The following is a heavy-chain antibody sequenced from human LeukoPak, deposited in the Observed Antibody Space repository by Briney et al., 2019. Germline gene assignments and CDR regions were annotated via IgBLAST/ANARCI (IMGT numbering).Heavy chain of an antibody. CDR2: ISYDGSNK. CDR1: GFTFSSYA. D-gene: IGHD3-10*01. Sequence: GGSLRLSCAASGFTFSSYAMHWVRQAPGKGLEWVAGISYDGSNKYYADSVKGRFTISRDNSKNTLYLQMNSLRAEDTAVYYCARDQIYGSGSYMIFDYWGQGTLVTVSS. V-gene: IGHV3-30-3*01. J-gene: IGHJ4*02. CDR3: ARDQIYGSGSYMIFDY.